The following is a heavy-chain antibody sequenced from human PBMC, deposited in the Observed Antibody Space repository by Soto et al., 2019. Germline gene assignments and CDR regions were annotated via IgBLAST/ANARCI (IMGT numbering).Heavy chain of an antibody. J-gene: IGHJ4*02. D-gene: IGHD4-4*01. CDR3: GRDRGYSSFDY. CDR1: GFSFSNYW. Sequence: GGSLRLSCATSGFSFSNYWMSWVRQPPGKGLEWVANMKPDGGEINYVDSVKGRFTIFRDNARNSLHLQMNSLRVEDTAVYFCGRDRGYSSFDYWGQGTPVTVS. CDR2: MKPDGGEI. V-gene: IGHV3-7*03.